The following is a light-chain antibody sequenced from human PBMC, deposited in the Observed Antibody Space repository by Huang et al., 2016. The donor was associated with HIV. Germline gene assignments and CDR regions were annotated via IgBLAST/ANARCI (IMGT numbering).Light chain of an antibody. V-gene: IGKV3-20*01. CDR1: QGVLNSY. CDR3: QQYGTLPYT. CDR2: GAS. Sequence: EIVLTQSPVTLSLSPGEGASLSCRASQGVLNSYLAWYQQKPGQAPRLLIVGASNRATGVPHRFRGSESGTDFTLTISGLDPEDFAVYYCQQYGTLPYTFGQGTKLEI. J-gene: IGKJ2*01.